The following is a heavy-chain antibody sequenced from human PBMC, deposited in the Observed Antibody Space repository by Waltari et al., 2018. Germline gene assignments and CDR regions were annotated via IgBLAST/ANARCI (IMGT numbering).Heavy chain of an antibody. V-gene: IGHV3-15*01. J-gene: IGHJ3*01. CDR2: IKSTVDGGTT. CDR3: LFVDTALIIPDVFDL. D-gene: IGHD5-18*01. CDR1: GFPFRMAW. Sequence: EVQLVESGGGLVKPGGSLRLSCSASGFPFRMAWMNWRRQAPGKGLEWVGRIKSTVDGGTTDYAAPVQGRFTISRDDSKNTLYLQMSSLRTEDTAVYYCLFVDTALIIPDVFDLWGQGTLVTVSS.